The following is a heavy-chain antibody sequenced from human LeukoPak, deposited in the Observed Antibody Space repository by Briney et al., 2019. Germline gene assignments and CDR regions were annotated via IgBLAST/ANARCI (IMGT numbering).Heavy chain of an antibody. CDR2: INHSGST. CDR3: ARLNPFDY. CDR1: GGSFSGYY. Sequence: PSETLSLTCAVYGGSFSGYYWSWIRQPPGKGLEWIGEINHSGSTNYNPSLKSRVTISVDTSKNQFSLKLSSVTAADTAVYYCARLNPFDYWGQGTLVTVSS. J-gene: IGHJ4*02. V-gene: IGHV4-34*01.